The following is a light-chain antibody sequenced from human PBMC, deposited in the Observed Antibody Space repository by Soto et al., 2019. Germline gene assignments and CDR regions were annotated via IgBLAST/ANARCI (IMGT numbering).Light chain of an antibody. CDR3: QQYENYPLT. V-gene: IGKV1-5*01. J-gene: IGKJ4*01. Sequence: DNRMTQSPSTLSASVGDRVTITCRASQSISTWLAWYQQKPGKAPKLLIYDTSTLKSGAPSRFSGSGSGTEFTLTISSLQPDDFATYYCQQYENYPLTFGGGTKVVIK. CDR1: QSISTW. CDR2: DTS.